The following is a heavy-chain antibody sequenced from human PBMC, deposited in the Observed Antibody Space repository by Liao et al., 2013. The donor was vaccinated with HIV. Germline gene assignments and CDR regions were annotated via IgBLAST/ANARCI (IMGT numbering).Heavy chain of an antibody. CDR2: IYYSGST. CDR3: ARDRIAATDY. J-gene: IGHJ4*02. Sequence: QVQLQESGPGLVKPSETLSLTCSVSGGSISPYYWSWIRQPPGKGLDWIGYIYYSGSTNYNPSLKSRVTMSVDTSKNQFSLKLTSVTAADTAVYYCARDRIAATDYWGQGIMVTVSS. CDR1: GGSISPYY. D-gene: IGHD2-21*01. V-gene: IGHV4-59*01.